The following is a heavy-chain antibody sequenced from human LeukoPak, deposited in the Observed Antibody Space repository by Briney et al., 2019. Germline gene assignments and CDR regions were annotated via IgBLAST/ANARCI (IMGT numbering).Heavy chain of an antibody. Sequence: VASVKVSCKASGYSFTTYGITWVRQAPGQGLEWMGWISAFNGNTNYAQKLQGRVTMTTDTSTSTAYMELRSLRSNDAAVYYCARDFCSSTSCYFDSWGQGTLVTVSS. CDR3: ARDFCSSTSCYFDS. CDR1: GYSFTTYG. CDR2: ISAFNGNT. V-gene: IGHV1-18*01. D-gene: IGHD2-2*01. J-gene: IGHJ4*02.